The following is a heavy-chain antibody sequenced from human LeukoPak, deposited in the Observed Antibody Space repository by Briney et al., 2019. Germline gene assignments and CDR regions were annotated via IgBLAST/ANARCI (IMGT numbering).Heavy chain of an antibody. Sequence: SETLSLTCTVSGGSISSYYWSWIRQPPGKGLEWIGRIYTSGSTNYNPSLKSRVTISVDTSKNQFSLKLSSVTAADTAVYYCARIAAADYYYYMDVWGKGTTVTVSS. J-gene: IGHJ6*03. V-gene: IGHV4-4*08. D-gene: IGHD6-13*01. CDR2: IYTSGST. CDR3: ARIAAADYYYYMDV. CDR1: GGSISSYY.